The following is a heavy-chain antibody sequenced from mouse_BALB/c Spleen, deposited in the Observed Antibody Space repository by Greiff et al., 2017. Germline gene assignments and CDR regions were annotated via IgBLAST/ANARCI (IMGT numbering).Heavy chain of an antibody. CDR2: INPYYGST. J-gene: IGHJ2*01. V-gene: IGHV1-39*01. CDR3: ARRGYDVVDY. Sequence: VQLQQTGPELVKPGASVKISCKASGYSFTDYIMLWVKQSHGKSLEWIGNINPYYGSTSYNLKFKGKATLTVDKSSSTAYMQLNSLTSEDSAVYYCARRGYDVVDYWGQGTTLTVSS. D-gene: IGHD2-14*01. CDR1: GYSFTDYI.